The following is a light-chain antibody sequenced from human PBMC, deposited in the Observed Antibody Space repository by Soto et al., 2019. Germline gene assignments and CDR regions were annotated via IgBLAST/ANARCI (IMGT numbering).Light chain of an antibody. V-gene: IGLV2-14*01. CDR1: SSDVGGYNY. J-gene: IGLJ2*01. CDR3: SSYTSSSTPYVV. CDR2: DVS. Sequence: QSALTQPASVSGSPGQSITISCTGTSSDVGGYNYVSWYQQHPGKAPKLMIYDVSNRPSGVSNRFSGSKSGNTASLTISELQAEDEADYSCSSYTSSSTPYVVFGGGTKLTVL.